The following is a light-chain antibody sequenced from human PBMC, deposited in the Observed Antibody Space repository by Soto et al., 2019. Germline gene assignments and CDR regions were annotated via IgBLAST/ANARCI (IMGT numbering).Light chain of an antibody. CDR1: QSISSY. Sequence: DIQVTQSPSSLSASVGDRVTITCRASQSISSYLNWYQQKPGKAPKLLIYAASSLQSGVPSRFSGSGSGTDFTLTISKLQPEDFATYYCRHSYITPPITFGQGTRLEIK. V-gene: IGKV1-39*01. J-gene: IGKJ5*01. CDR3: RHSYITPPIT. CDR2: AAS.